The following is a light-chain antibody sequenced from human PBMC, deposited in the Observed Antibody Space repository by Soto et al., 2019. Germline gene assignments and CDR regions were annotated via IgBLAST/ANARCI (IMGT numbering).Light chain of an antibody. CDR2: GAS. Sequence: IVLSQSPGTLSLSPGERATLSCRATESISSSYLAWYQQKPGQAPRLLIYGASSRATGIPDRFSGSGSGTDFTLTISRLEPEDFAVYYCQQYGSSPPWTFGQRTNV. CDR1: ESISSSY. V-gene: IGKV3-20*01. J-gene: IGKJ1*01. CDR3: QQYGSSPPWT.